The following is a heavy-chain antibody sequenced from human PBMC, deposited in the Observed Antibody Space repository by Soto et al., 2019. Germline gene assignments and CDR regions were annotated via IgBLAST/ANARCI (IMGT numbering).Heavy chain of an antibody. CDR1: GYTFTSYY. CDR2: INPSGGST. Sequence: GSVKVSCKASGYTFTSYYMHWVRQAPGQGLEWMGIINPSGGSTSYAQKFQGRVTMTRDTSTSTVYMELSSLRSEDTAVYYCARDREDDDGDYISDYNWFEPWGQGTLVTVAS. D-gene: IGHD4-17*01. CDR3: ARDREDDDGDYISDYNWFEP. J-gene: IGHJ5*02. V-gene: IGHV1-46*03.